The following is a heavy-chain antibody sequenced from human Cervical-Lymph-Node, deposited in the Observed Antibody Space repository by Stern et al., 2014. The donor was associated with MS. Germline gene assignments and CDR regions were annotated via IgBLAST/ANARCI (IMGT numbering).Heavy chain of an antibody. J-gene: IGHJ4*02. V-gene: IGHV1-69*18. CDR2: IVPMFGIS. D-gene: IGHD3-22*01. CDR3: ARDLAVNTGYYFDD. CDR1: GGTFSSFA. Sequence: VHLVESGAELKKPGSSVKVSCKASGGTFSSFAFSWVRQAPGQGLEWMGMIVPMFGISNYAQRFQGRVTITADESASVVYMELSSLRSEDTAIYFCARDLAVNTGYYFDDWGQGTLVSVSS.